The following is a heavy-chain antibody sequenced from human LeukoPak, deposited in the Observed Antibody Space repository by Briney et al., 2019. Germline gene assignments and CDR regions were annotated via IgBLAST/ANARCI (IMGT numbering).Heavy chain of an antibody. CDR1: GYTFTGYY. Sequence: ASVKVSCKASGYTFTGYYMHWVRQAPGQGLEWMGWINPNSGGTNYAQKLHGRVTMTRDTSISTAYMELSRLTADDTAVYYCATLRQLDWPYWDDAFDIWGQGTMVTVSS. J-gene: IGHJ3*02. V-gene: IGHV1-2*02. CDR3: ATLRQLDWPYWDDAFDI. D-gene: IGHD3-9*01. CDR2: INPNSGGT.